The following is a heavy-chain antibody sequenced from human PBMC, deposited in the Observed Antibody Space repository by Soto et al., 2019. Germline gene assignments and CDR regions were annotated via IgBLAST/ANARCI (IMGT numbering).Heavy chain of an antibody. J-gene: IGHJ4*02. Sequence: PSETLSLTCAVYGGSFSGYYWSWIRQPPGKGLEWIGEINHSGSTYYNPSLKSRVTISVDRSKNQFSLKLSSVTAADTAVYYCRLAGLSYSSGWYSDYWGQGTLVTVSS. D-gene: IGHD6-19*01. CDR2: INHSGST. CDR1: GGSFSGYY. V-gene: IGHV4-34*03. CDR3: RLAGLSYSSGWYSDY.